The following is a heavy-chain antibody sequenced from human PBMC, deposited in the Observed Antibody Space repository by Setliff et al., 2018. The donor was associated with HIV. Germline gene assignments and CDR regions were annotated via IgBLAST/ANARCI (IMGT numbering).Heavy chain of an antibody. V-gene: IGHV4-59*08. J-gene: IGHJ6*03. Sequence: SETLSLTCTVSGGSISTYYWNWIRQPPGKGLEWIGYISYSGTTNYNPSLKSRVTISVDTSKNQFSLKVSSVTPADTAVYYCARRRPPPSGSYSKNYMDVWGKGTTVTVSS. CDR2: ISYSGTT. CDR1: GGSISTYY. D-gene: IGHD1-26*01. CDR3: ARRRPPPSGSYSKNYMDV.